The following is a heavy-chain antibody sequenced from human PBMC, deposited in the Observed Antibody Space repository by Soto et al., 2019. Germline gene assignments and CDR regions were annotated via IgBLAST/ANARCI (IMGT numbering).Heavy chain of an antibody. CDR3: TKDRVSDGIYSFDY. CDR1: GLSISDYS. J-gene: IGHJ4*02. Sequence: GVSLTLACAACGLSISDYSMNCVRQAPWKGLVWVAFIDLSGTMTDYRESVKGRFTLSKDKSMKTVYLQMNSLRVEDSAVYYCTKDRVSDGIYSFDYWGQGALVTVSS. D-gene: IGHD2-15*01. CDR2: IDLSGTMT. V-gene: IGHV3-23*05.